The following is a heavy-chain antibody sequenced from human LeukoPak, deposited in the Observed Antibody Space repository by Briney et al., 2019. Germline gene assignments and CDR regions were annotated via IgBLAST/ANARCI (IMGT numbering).Heavy chain of an antibody. CDR3: AREDYDSSGYYHWYFDL. D-gene: IGHD3-22*01. V-gene: IGHV3-21*01. CDR1: GFTFSSYW. Sequence: GGSLRLSCAASGFTFSSYWMTWVRQAPGKGLEWVSSISSSSSYIYYADSVKGRFTISRDNAKNSLYLQMNSLRAEDTAVYYCAREDYDSSGYYHWYFDLWGRGTLVTVSS. CDR2: ISSSSSYI. J-gene: IGHJ2*01.